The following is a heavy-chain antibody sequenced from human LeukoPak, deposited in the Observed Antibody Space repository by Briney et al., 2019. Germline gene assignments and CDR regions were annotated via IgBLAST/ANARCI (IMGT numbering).Heavy chain of an antibody. CDR2: IIPILGIA. V-gene: IGHV1-69*02. CDR1: GGTFTSYT. J-gene: IGHJ4*02. D-gene: IGHD3-3*01. CDR3: ARGWSGSYLDY. Sequence: SVKVSCTASGGTFTSYTISWVRQAPGQGREWMGRIIPILGIANYAQKFQGRVTITADKSTSTAYMELSSLRSEDTAVYYCARGWSGSYLDYWGQGTLVTVSS.